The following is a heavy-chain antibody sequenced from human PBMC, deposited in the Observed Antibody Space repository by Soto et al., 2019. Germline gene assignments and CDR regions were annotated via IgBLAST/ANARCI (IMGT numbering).Heavy chain of an antibody. J-gene: IGHJ4*02. CDR1: GDSVSSNSAA. V-gene: IGHV6-1*01. CDR3: AKNLPRTGRFDY. CDR2: TYYRSKWYN. Sequence: SQTLSLTCAISGDSVSSNSAAWNWIRQSPSRGLEWLGRTYYRSKWYNDYAVSVKSRITINPDASKNQFSLKLSSVTAADTAVYYCAKNLPRTGRFDYWGQGTVVTVSS.